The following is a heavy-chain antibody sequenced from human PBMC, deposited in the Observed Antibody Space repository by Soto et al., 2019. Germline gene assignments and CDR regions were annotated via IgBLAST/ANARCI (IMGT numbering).Heavy chain of an antibody. CDR2: INHTGGT. Sequence: SETLSLTCAVYGGSVNGYYWNWIRQPPGKGLEWIGEINHTGGTHYNPSLKSRVTISVDTSKNQFSLKLSSVTAADTAVYYCARCPYDFWSGYLTVGFDPWGQGTLVTVSS. D-gene: IGHD3-3*01. V-gene: IGHV4-34*01. J-gene: IGHJ5*02. CDR1: GGSVNGYY. CDR3: ARCPYDFWSGYLTVGFDP.